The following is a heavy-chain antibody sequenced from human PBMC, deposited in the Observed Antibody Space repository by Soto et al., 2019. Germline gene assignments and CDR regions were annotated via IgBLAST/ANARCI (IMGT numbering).Heavy chain of an antibody. CDR3: ARDRQLVLNYYYYGMDV. CDR2: IWYDGSNK. D-gene: IGHD6-6*01. V-gene: IGHV3-33*01. Sequence: PRGSLIVSCASSGFTFSSYGMHWVGQAPGKGLEWVAVIWYDGSNKYYADSVKGRFTISRDNSKNTLYLQMNSLRAEDTAVYYCARDRQLVLNYYYYGMDVWGQGTTVTVSS. CDR1: GFTFSSYG. J-gene: IGHJ6*01.